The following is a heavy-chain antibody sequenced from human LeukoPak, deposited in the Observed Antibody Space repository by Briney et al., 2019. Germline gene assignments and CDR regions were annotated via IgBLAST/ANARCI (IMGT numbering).Heavy chain of an antibody. CDR3: AKDAPYDFWSGYDAFDI. V-gene: IGHV3-23*01. J-gene: IGHJ3*02. CDR1: GFNFSSYG. Sequence: QSGGSLRLSCAASGFNFSSYGMHWVRQAPGKGLEWVSAISGSGGTTHYADSVKGRFTISRDSSKITLYLQMNSLRAEDTAVYYCAKDAPYDFWSGYDAFDIWGQGTMVTVSS. D-gene: IGHD3-3*01. CDR2: ISGSGGTT.